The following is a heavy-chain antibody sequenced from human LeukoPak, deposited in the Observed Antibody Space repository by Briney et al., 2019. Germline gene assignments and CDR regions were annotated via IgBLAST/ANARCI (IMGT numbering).Heavy chain of an antibody. D-gene: IGHD4-17*01. CDR2: INPNSGGT. V-gene: IGHV1-2*02. CDR1: GYTFTGYY. CDR3: ARDYSVSYYYYYYMDV. J-gene: IGHJ6*03. Sequence: GALVKVSCKASGYTFTGYYMHWVRQAPGQGLEWMGWINPNSGGTNYAQKFQGRVTMTRDTSISTAYMELSRLRSDDPAVYYCARDYSVSYYYYYYMDVWGKGTTVTVYS.